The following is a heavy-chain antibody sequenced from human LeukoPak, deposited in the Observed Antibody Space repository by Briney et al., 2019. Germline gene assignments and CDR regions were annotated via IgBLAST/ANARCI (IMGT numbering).Heavy chain of an antibody. CDR2: IYSGGST. CDR1: GFTVSSNY. Sequence: GGSLRLSCAASGFTVSSNYMSWVRQAPGKGLEWVSVIYSGGSTYYADSVKGRFTISRDNSKNSLYLQMNSLRAEDTALYYCAKDIFTMVRGVVDYWGQGTLVTVSS. V-gene: IGHV3-53*05. CDR3: AKDIFTMVRGVVDY. J-gene: IGHJ4*02. D-gene: IGHD3-10*01.